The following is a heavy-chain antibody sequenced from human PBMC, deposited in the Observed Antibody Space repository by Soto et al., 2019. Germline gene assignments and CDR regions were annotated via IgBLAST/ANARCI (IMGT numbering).Heavy chain of an antibody. J-gene: IGHJ5*02. CDR1: GFTFSSYG. Sequence: WGVLRLSCAASGFTFSSYGMHWVRQAPGKGLEWVAVIWYDGSNKYYADSVKGRFTISRDNSKNTLYLQMNSLRAEDTAVYYCARDSRYYDFWSGYYDNWFDPWGQGTLVTVS. CDR2: IWYDGSNK. V-gene: IGHV3-33*01. CDR3: ARDSRYYDFWSGYYDNWFDP. D-gene: IGHD3-3*01.